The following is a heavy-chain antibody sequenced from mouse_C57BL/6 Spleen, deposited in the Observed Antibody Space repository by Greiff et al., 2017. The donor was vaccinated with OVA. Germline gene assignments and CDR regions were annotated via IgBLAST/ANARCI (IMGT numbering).Heavy chain of an antibody. CDR3: VRQTGTDYFDY. CDR2: IRSKSNNYAT. Sequence: EVHLVESGGGLVQPKGSLKLSCAASGFSFNTYAMNWVRQAPGKGLEWVARIRSKSNNYATYYADSVKDRFTISRDDSESMLYLQMNNLKTEDTAMYYCVRQTGTDYFDYWGQGTTLTVSS. J-gene: IGHJ2*01. CDR1: GFSFNTYA. D-gene: IGHD4-1*01. V-gene: IGHV10-1*01.